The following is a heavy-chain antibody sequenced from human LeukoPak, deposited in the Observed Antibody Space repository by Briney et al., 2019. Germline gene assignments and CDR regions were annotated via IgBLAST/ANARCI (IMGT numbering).Heavy chain of an antibody. J-gene: IGHJ4*02. CDR3: ARYVVSGSGRYYFDY. CDR1: GGSISSSNYY. CDR2: INYGGTT. D-gene: IGHD3-10*01. Sequence: ASETLSLTCAVSGGSISSSNYYLSWIRQPPGRELEWIASINYGGTTYYKPSLKSRVTISVDTSKNHFSLRLSSVTAADTAVYLCARYVVSGSGRYYFDYWGQGSLVTVSS. V-gene: IGHV4-39*02.